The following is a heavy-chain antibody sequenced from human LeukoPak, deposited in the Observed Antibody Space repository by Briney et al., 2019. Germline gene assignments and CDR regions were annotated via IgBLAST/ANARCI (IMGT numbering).Heavy chain of an antibody. Sequence: SVKVPCKASGGTFSSYAISWVRQAPGQGLEWMGRIIPILGIANYAQKFQGRVTITADKSTSTAYMELSSLRSEDTAVYYCARAVAGTLVDYWGQGTLVTVSS. CDR3: ARAVAGTLVDY. V-gene: IGHV1-69*04. J-gene: IGHJ4*02. D-gene: IGHD6-19*01. CDR1: GGTFSSYA. CDR2: IIPILGIA.